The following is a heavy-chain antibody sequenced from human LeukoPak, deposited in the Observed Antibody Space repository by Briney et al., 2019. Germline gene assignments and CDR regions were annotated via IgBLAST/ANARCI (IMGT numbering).Heavy chain of an antibody. CDR2: IKSKEAGGTT. V-gene: IGHV3-15*01. D-gene: IGHD3-16*01. CDR3: TTDYGGFDY. CDR1: GFSFRNAW. J-gene: IGHJ4*02. Sequence: GGSLRLSCAASGFSFRNAWFSWVRQAPGKGLEWVGRIKSKEAGGTTDYAAPLRGRFTISRDDSKNTLYLQMNSLKTEDTAVYYCTTDYGGFDYWGQGTLVTVSS.